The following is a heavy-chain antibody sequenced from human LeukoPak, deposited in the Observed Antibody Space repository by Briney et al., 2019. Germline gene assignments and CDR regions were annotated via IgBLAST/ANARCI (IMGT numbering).Heavy chain of an antibody. Sequence: PGGSLRLSCAASGFTFSSYSMNWVHQAPGKGLEWVSYISSSSSTIYYADSVKGRFTISRDNAKNSLYLQMNSLRAEDTAVYYCARDLQQWLVGGHFDYWGQGTLVTVSS. CDR3: ARDLQQWLVGGHFDY. CDR1: GFTFSSYS. J-gene: IGHJ4*02. CDR2: ISSSSSTI. D-gene: IGHD6-19*01. V-gene: IGHV3-48*01.